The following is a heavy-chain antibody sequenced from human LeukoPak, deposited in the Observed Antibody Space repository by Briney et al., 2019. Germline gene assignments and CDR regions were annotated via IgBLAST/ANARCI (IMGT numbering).Heavy chain of an antibody. Sequence: GGSLRLSCAASGFTFSSYEMNWVRQAPGKGLEWVSYISSSGSTIYYADSVKGRFTISRDNAKNSLYLQMNSLRAEDTALYYCAKGGYSGYDDSAFDYWGQGTLVTVSS. J-gene: IGHJ4*02. D-gene: IGHD5-12*01. CDR2: ISSSGSTI. V-gene: IGHV3-48*03. CDR1: GFTFSSYE. CDR3: AKGGYSGYDDSAFDY.